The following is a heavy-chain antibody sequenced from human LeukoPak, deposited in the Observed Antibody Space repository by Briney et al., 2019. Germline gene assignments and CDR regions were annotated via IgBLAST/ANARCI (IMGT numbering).Heavy chain of an antibody. V-gene: IGHV3-53*01. Sequence: GGSLRLSCAASGVIVSGNYMSWVRQAPGKGLEWVSLIYSGGSTYYADSVKGRFTISRDNSKNTLYLQMNSLRGEDTAVYYCARDLPRWGLVGPYAFDIWGQGTMVTVSS. CDR3: ARDLPRWGLVGPYAFDI. CDR1: GVIVSGNY. D-gene: IGHD3-16*01. J-gene: IGHJ3*02. CDR2: IYSGGST.